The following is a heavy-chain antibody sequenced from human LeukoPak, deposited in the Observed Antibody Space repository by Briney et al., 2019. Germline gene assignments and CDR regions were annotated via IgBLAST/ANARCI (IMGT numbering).Heavy chain of an antibody. V-gene: IGHV3-23*01. CDR1: GFTFSSYA. J-gene: IGHJ3*02. CDR2: ISGSGGST. D-gene: IGHD3-22*01. Sequence: GSLRLSCAASGFTFSSYAMSWVRQAPGKGLEWVSVISGSGGSTYYADSVKGRFTISRDNSKNTLSLQMNSLRAEDTAVYYCAKDSLPYYYDSSGYLPDAFDIWGQGTMVTVSS. CDR3: AKDSLPYYYDSSGYLPDAFDI.